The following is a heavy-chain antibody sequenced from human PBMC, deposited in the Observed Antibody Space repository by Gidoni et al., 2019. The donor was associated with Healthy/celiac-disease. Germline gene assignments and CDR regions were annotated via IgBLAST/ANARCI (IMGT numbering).Heavy chain of an antibody. V-gene: IGHV1-2*02. Sequence: QVQLVQSGAEVKNPGSSVKVSCKTSGYTFPGYYMHWVRQAPGQGLEWMGWITPNSGGTNYAQKFQGRVTMTRETSISTAYMELSRLRSDDTAVYYCATNQYSNYFVEYFQHWGQGTLVTVSS. CDR2: ITPNSGGT. D-gene: IGHD4-4*01. CDR1: GYTFPGYY. CDR3: ATNQYSNYFVEYFQH. J-gene: IGHJ1*01.